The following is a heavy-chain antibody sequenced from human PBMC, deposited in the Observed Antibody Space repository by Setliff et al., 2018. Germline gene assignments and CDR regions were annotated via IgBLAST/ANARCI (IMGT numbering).Heavy chain of an antibody. CDR3: AGTPALGTSWLSPFDY. CDR2: LSHSGSS. D-gene: IGHD5-12*01. CDR1: GASINNHF. J-gene: IGHJ4*02. Sequence: ETLSLTCTVSGASINNHFWSWIRQPPGKGLEWIGYLSHSGSSNYNPSLKSRVTMLVDTSKNQFSLKLTSVTAADTALYYCAGTPALGTSWLSPFDYWGQGTLVTVPQ. V-gene: IGHV4-59*08.